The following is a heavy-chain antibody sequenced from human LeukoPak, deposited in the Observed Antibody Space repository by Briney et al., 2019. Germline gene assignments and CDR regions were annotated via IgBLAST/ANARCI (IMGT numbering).Heavy chain of an antibody. J-gene: IGHJ4*02. D-gene: IGHD3-3*01. Sequence: GGSLRLSCAASGFTFSSYWMHWVRQAPGKGLVWVSRINTDGSSTSYADSVKGRFTISRDNAKNTLYLQMNSLRAEDTAVYNCARAAIFWSGYPIDYWGQGTLVTVSS. V-gene: IGHV3-74*01. CDR3: ARAAIFWSGYPIDY. CDR2: INTDGSST. CDR1: GFTFSSYW.